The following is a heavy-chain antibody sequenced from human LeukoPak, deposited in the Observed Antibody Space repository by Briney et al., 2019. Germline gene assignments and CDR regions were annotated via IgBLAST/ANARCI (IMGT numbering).Heavy chain of an antibody. J-gene: IGHJ3*02. CDR1: DAFSTNYF. Sequence: SETLSLTCSVSDAFSTNYFWSWIRQPAGKGLQWIGRINTSGDTYYNPSLKSRVTMSVDTSKKQLSLNLSSMAAADTAVYYCARTLLPATMGAFDIWGQGTMVTVSS. CDR2: INTSGDT. V-gene: IGHV4-4*07. CDR3: ARTLLPATMGAFDI. D-gene: IGHD2-2*01.